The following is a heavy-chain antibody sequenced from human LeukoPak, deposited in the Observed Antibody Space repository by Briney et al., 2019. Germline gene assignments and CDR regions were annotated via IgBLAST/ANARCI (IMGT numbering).Heavy chain of an antibody. Sequence: SDTLSLTCTVSSDSISRCDYLWRWVCQPPAEVLESIGYIYYSGSTYYNPSLKSRVTISVDTSKNQFSLKLSSVTAADTAVYYCARDHMADQLLPSRGWFDPWGQGTLVTVSS. CDR1: SDSISRCDYL. V-gene: IGHV4-30-4*02. CDR3: ARDHMADQLLPSRGWFDP. J-gene: IGHJ5*02. CDR2: IYYSGST. D-gene: IGHD2-2*01.